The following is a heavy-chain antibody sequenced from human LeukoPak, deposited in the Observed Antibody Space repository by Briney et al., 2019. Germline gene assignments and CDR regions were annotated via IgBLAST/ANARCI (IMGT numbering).Heavy chain of an antibody. D-gene: IGHD4-17*01. CDR2: ISPSGVYT. J-gene: IGHJ4*02. Sequence: GGSLRLSCAASGFTFSNYAMNWVRQAPGKGLEWVSAISPSGVYTYYADSVKGRFTISRDSSKSTLYLQMDSLRAEDTAIYYCAKGGDGDYQIDYWGQGTLVTVSS. V-gene: IGHV3-23*01. CDR1: GFTFSNYA. CDR3: AKGGDGDYQIDY.